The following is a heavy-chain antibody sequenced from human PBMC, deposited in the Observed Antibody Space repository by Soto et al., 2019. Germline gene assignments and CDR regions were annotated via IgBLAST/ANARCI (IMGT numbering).Heavy chain of an antibody. CDR2: INSAGSRT. CDR3: ARGGSGSYGDYYGMDV. CDR1: GFTFSSYW. Sequence: AWGSMRVSCAASGFTFSSYWMHRVRQAPGKGLVWVSRINSAGSRTDYADSVKGRFTISRDNAKNTLDMQMNSLRAEDTAVYYCARGGSGSYGDYYGMDVWGQGTTVTVSS. J-gene: IGHJ6*02. V-gene: IGHV3-74*01. D-gene: IGHD1-26*01.